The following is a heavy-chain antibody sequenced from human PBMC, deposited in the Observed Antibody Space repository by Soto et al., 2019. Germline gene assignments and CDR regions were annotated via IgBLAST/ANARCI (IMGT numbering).Heavy chain of an antibody. CDR1: GGTFSSYA. V-gene: IGHV1-69*12. CDR2: IIPIFGTA. Sequence: QVQLVQSGAEVKKPGSSVKVSCKASGGTFSSYAITWVRQAPGQGLEWMGGIIPIFGTANYAQKFQGRVTITAYASKSRXYMELSSRRSEDTAVYYCARDRGPSSGYYPYWFDPWGQGTLVTVSS. D-gene: IGHD3-22*01. CDR3: ARDRGPSSGYYPYWFDP. J-gene: IGHJ5*02.